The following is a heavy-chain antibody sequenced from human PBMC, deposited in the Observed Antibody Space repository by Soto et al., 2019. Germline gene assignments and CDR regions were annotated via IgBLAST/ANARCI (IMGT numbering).Heavy chain of an antibody. CDR1: GFTFSSYS. Sequence: GGSLRLSCAASGFTFSSYSMNWVRQAPGKGLEWVSSISSSSSYIYYADSVKGRFTISRDNAKNSLYLQMNSLRADDTAVYYCARGHKYCGGDCKDYWGQGTLVTVSS. CDR2: ISSSSSYI. D-gene: IGHD2-21*02. CDR3: ARGHKYCGGDCKDY. J-gene: IGHJ4*02. V-gene: IGHV3-21*01.